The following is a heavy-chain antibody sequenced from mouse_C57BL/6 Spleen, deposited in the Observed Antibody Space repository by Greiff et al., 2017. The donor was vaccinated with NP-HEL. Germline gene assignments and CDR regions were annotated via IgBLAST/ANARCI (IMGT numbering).Heavy chain of an antibody. Sequence: QVQLQQPGAELVKPGASVKLSCKASGYTFTSYWMQWVKQRPGQGLEWIGEIDPSDSYTNYNQKFKGKATLTVDTSSSTAYMQLSSRTSEDSAVYYCARGVFDYWGQGTTLTVSS. CDR2: IDPSDSYT. CDR1: GYTFTSYW. V-gene: IGHV1-50*01. J-gene: IGHJ2*01. CDR3: ARGVFDY.